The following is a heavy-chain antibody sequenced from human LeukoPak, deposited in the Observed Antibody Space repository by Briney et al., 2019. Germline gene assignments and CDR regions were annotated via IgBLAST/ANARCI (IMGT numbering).Heavy chain of an antibody. CDR3: ARQRGRYFDY. V-gene: IGHV5-51*01. Sequence: GESLKISCKVSGYSFTNYWIGWVRQMPGKGLEWMGIIYPGDSDTRYSPSFEGQVTISVDKSISTAYLQWSSLKASDTAMYYCARQRGRYFDYWGQGTLVTVSS. J-gene: IGHJ4*02. CDR1: GYSFTNYW. CDR2: IYPGDSDT. D-gene: IGHD1-26*01.